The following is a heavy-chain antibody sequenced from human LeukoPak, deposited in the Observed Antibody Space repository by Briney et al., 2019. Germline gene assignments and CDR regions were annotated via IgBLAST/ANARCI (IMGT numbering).Heavy chain of an antibody. CDR2: INPNSGGT. CDR1: GYTFTGYY. Sequence: ASVKVSCKASGYTFTGYYMHWVRQAPGQGLEWMGWINPNSGGTNYAQKFQGRVTMTRDTSISTAYMELSRLRSDDTAVYYCARMRVTLHGYGDCFFDYWGQGTLVTVSS. V-gene: IGHV1-2*02. D-gene: IGHD4-17*01. CDR3: ARMRVTLHGYGDCFFDY. J-gene: IGHJ4*02.